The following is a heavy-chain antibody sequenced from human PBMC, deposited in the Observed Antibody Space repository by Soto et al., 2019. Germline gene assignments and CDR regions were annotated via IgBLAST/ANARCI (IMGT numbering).Heavy chain of an antibody. Sequence: LVESGGGVVQPGRSLRLSCTASGFTFTSYAMHWVRQAPGKGLEWVAVISYDGNNEYYADSVKGRFTISRDNSKNTLYLQMNSLRAADSAVYYCARGVLPETSAPLDSWGQGILVTVSS. CDR1: GFTFTSYA. J-gene: IGHJ4*02. D-gene: IGHD6-13*01. CDR2: ISYDGNNE. V-gene: IGHV3-30-3*01. CDR3: ARGVLPETSAPLDS.